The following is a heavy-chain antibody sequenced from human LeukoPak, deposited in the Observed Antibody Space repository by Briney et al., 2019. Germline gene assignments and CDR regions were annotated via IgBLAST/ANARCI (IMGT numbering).Heavy chain of an antibody. D-gene: IGHD3-10*01. CDR2: IYPGDSDT. J-gene: IGHJ4*02. V-gene: IGHV5-51*01. CDR3: ARQSGSSGFDPGIDY. Sequence: GESLQISCKGSGYSFTSYWIGWVRQLPGKGLEWMGIIYPGDSDTRYSPSFQGQVTISADKSISTAYLQWSSLKASDTAMYYCARQSGSSGFDPGIDYWGQGTLVTVSS. CDR1: GYSFTSYW.